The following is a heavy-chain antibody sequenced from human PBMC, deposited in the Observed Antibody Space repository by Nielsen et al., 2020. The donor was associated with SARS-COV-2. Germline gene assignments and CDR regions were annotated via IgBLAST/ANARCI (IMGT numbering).Heavy chain of an antibody. J-gene: IGHJ4*02. CDR1: GFTFSDYY. V-gene: IGHV4-34*01. CDR2: INHSGST. Sequence: ESLKISCAASGFTFSDYYMSWIRQPPGKGLEWIGEINHSGSTNYNPSLKSRVTISVDTSKNQFSLKLSSVTAADTAVYYCARGTYSSSWYRYWGQGTLVTVSS. CDR3: ARGTYSSSWYRY. D-gene: IGHD6-13*01.